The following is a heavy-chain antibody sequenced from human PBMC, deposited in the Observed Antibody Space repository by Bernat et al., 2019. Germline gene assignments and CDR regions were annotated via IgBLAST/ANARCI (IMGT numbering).Heavy chain of an antibody. CDR2: ITSDGSDT. D-gene: IGHD3-10*01. CDR1: GFIFTAYD. CDR3: ARDRGGMGDY. J-gene: IGHJ4*02. V-gene: IGHV3-74*03. Sequence: EVQLVESGGGLVQPGGSLRLSCAASGFIFTAYDMHWVRQAPGKGLVWVPLITSDGSDTTYADSVKGRFTLSRDNANNTLYLQMNSLRAEDTAVYYCARDRGGMGDYWGQGTLVTVSS.